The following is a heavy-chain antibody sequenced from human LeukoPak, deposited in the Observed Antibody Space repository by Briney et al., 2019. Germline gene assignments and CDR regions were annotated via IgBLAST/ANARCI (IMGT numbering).Heavy chain of an antibody. CDR1: GFAFSTYT. CDR3: AKIREPYDILTGYPFYFDY. V-gene: IGHV3-21*04. CDR2: ISSTSIFI. D-gene: IGHD3-9*01. J-gene: IGHJ4*02. Sequence: GGSLRLSCAASGFAFSTYTITWVRRAPGKGLEWVSSISSTSIFIFYADSVKGRFTISRDNAKNTLYLQMSSLRAEDTAVYYCAKIREPYDILTGYPFYFDYWGQGTLVTVSS.